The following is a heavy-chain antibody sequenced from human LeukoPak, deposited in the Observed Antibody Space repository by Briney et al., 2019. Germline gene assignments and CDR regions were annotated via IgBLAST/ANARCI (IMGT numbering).Heavy chain of an antibody. D-gene: IGHD3-10*01. Sequence: SVKVSCKASGGTFSSYTISWVRQAPGQGLEWMGRIIPILGIANYAQKSQGRVTITADKSTSTAYMELSSLRSEDTAVYYCARDYYGSGSYRFWFDPWGQGTLVTVSS. CDR3: ARDYYGSGSYRFWFDP. V-gene: IGHV1-69*04. J-gene: IGHJ5*02. CDR2: IIPILGIA. CDR1: GGTFSSYT.